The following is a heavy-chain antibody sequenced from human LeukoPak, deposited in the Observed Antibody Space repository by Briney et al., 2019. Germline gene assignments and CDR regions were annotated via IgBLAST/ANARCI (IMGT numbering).Heavy chain of an antibody. Sequence: SQTLSLTPALYGGAFSGDYWGCIRQPPGKGLESIGEINHSGSTNYNPSLKSRVTISVDTSKNQFSLKLSSVTAADTAVYYCARGGGAMVRGVPLGYWGQGTLDTVSS. CDR3: ARGGGAMVRGVPLGY. V-gene: IGHV4-34*01. D-gene: IGHD3-10*01. CDR1: GGAFSGDY. CDR2: INHSGST. J-gene: IGHJ4*02.